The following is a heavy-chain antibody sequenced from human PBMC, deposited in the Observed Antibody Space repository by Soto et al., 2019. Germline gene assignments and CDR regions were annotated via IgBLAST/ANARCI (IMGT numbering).Heavy chain of an antibody. CDR2: IYSGGST. V-gene: IGHV3-66*01. D-gene: IGHD6-19*01. Sequence: EVQLVESGGGLVQPGGSLRLSCAASGFTVSSNYMSWVRQAPGKGLEWVSVIYSGGSTYYADSVKGRFTISRDNSKNSLYLQMNSLRAEDTAVYYCARDGYSSGWYNYFQHWGQGTLVIVSS. CDR1: GFTVSSNY. CDR3: ARDGYSSGWYNYFQH. J-gene: IGHJ1*01.